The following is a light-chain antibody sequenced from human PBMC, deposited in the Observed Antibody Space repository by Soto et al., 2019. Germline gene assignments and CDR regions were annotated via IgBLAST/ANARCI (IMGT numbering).Light chain of an antibody. J-gene: IGLJ1*01. V-gene: IGLV2-8*01. Sequence: QSALTQPPSASGSPGQSVTISCTGSSSDVGGYDYVSWYQRHPGKAPKLMIYEVSKRPSGVPDRFSGSKSGNTASLTVSGLQAEDEADYYCSSYAGYNNYVFGTGTKLTVL. CDR2: EVS. CDR3: SSYAGYNNYV. CDR1: SSDVGGYDY.